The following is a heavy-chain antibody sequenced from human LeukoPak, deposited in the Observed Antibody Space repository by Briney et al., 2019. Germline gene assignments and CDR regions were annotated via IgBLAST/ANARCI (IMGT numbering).Heavy chain of an antibody. CDR1: GYTFTSYF. J-gene: IGHJ4*02. Sequence: ASVKVSCKSYGYTFTSYFMHWVRQAPGQGLEWMGIINPSGGSTNYAQKFQGRVTMTRDTSTSTAYLELRSLRSDDTAVYYCAREQKSVVGDFDYWGQGTLVTVSS. D-gene: IGHD3-16*01. CDR2: INPSGGST. CDR3: AREQKSVVGDFDY. V-gene: IGHV1-46*01.